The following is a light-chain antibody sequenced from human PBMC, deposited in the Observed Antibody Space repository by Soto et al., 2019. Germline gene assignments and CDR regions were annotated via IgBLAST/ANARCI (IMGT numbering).Light chain of an antibody. CDR1: SGHSNYD. CDR2: LNSDGSH. J-gene: IGLJ2*01. Sequence: QPVLTQSPSASASLGASVKLTCTLSSGHSNYDIAWHQQQPEKGPRFLMKLNSDGSHSKGDGIPDLFSGSSSGAERYLTISTLQSEDEADSYCQTWVTGIHIFGGGTKLTVL. CDR3: QTWVTGIHI. V-gene: IGLV4-69*01.